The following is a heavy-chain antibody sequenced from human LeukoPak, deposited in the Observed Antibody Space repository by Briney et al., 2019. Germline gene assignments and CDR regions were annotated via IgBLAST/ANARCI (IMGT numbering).Heavy chain of an antibody. CDR1: GDSVSSNSAA. V-gene: IGHV6-1*01. J-gene: IGHJ5*02. CDR3: AREYSSGWYETGTEVNWFDP. D-gene: IGHD6-19*01. CDR2: TYYRSKWYN. Sequence: SQTLSLTCAISGDSVSSNSAAWNWIRRSPSRGLEWLGRTYYRSKWYNDYAVSVKSRITINPDTSKNQFSLQLNSVTPEDTAVYYCAREYSSGWYETGTEVNWFDPWGQGTLVTVSS.